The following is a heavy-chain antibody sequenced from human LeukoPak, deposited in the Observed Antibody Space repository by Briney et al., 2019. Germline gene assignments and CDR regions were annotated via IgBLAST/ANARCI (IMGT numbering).Heavy chain of an antibody. Sequence: PSETLSLTCTVSGGSISSSSYYWGWIRQPPGKGLEWIGSIYYSGSTYYNPSLKSRVTISVDTSKNQFSLKLSSVTAADTAVYYCANYYYGSGSYCNVGAFDIWGQGTMVTVSS. J-gene: IGHJ3*02. V-gene: IGHV4-39*07. CDR2: IYYSGST. CDR1: GGSISSSSYY. CDR3: ANYYYGSGSYCNVGAFDI. D-gene: IGHD3-10*01.